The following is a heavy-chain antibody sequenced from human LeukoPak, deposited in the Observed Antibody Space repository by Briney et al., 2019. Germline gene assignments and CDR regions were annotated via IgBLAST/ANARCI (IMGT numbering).Heavy chain of an antibody. Sequence: GGSLRLSCAASGFTFADYAMHWVRQAPGKGLEWVSGISWNSGSIGYADSVKGRFTISRDNAKNSLYLQMNSLRAEDTALYYCAKDIFFGYSYAGEFDYWGQGTLVTVSS. V-gene: IGHV3-9*01. D-gene: IGHD5-18*01. J-gene: IGHJ4*02. CDR1: GFTFADYA. CDR2: ISWNSGSI. CDR3: AKDIFFGYSYAGEFDY.